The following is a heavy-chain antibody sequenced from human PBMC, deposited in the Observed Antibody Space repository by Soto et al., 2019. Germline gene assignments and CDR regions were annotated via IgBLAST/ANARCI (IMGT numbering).Heavy chain of an antibody. Sequence: RLSCEVFGFTVSGKKYVAWVRQAPGKGLEWVSALYDLDGTYYADSVKGRFTTSSDSSRTTVYLQMNSLRPDDTAVYSCATWHLQEHAYDIWGQGTMVTVSS. CDR2: LYDLDGT. CDR1: GFTVSGKKY. J-gene: IGHJ3*02. D-gene: IGHD1-1*01. V-gene: IGHV3-53*01. CDR3: ATWHLQEHAYDI.